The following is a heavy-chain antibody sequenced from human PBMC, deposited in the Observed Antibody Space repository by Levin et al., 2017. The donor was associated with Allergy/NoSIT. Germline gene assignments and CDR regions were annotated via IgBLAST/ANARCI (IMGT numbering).Heavy chain of an antibody. J-gene: IGHJ4*02. D-gene: IGHD6-13*01. V-gene: IGHV4-34*01. CDR1: GGSFSGYY. CDR3: ARGVQAALPKN. Sequence: PSETLSLTCAVYGGSFSGYYWSWIRQPPGKGLEWIGEINHSGSTNYNPSLKSRVTISVDTSKNQFSLKLSSVTAADTAVYYCARGVQAALPKNWGQGTLVTVSS. CDR2: INHSGST.